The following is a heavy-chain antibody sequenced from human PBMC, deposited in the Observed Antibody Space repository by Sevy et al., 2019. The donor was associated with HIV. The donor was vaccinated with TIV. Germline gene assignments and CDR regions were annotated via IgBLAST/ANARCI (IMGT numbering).Heavy chain of an antibody. J-gene: IGHJ5*02. V-gene: IGHV4-39*01. D-gene: IGHD4-17*01. CDR2: IYYSGTT. Sequence: SETLSLTCTVSGGSISSNSYYWVWIRQPPGKGLEWIGSIYYSGTTYYNPSLKSRVTISIDTSKAQFSLKLSSVTAADTAIFFCARLNYGDYSNYFDPWGQGSLVTVSS. CDR3: ARLNYGDYSNYFDP. CDR1: GGSISSNSYY.